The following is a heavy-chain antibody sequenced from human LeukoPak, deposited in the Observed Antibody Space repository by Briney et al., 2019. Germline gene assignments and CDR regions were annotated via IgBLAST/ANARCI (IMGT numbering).Heavy chain of an antibody. Sequence: PSETLSLTCTVSGGSISSYYWSWIRQPPGKGLEWIGYIYYSGSTNYNPSLKSRVTISVDTSKNQFSLKLSSVTAADTAVYYCARVTGWLQLIHWGQGTLVTVSS. V-gene: IGHV4-59*01. CDR1: GGSISSYY. CDR2: IYYSGST. J-gene: IGHJ4*02. CDR3: ARVTGWLQLIH. D-gene: IGHD5-24*01.